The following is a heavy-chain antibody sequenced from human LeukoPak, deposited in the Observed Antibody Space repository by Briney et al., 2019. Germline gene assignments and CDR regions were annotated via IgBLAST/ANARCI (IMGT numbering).Heavy chain of an antibody. CDR2: ISYDGSNK. J-gene: IGHJ4*02. D-gene: IGHD5-24*01. Sequence: GRSLRLSCAASGFTFSRYGMHWVRQAPGKGLEWVAVISYDGSNKYYADSVKGRFTISRDNSKNTLYLQMNSLKTEDTAVYYCARQMATILDGILDYWGQGTLVTVSS. CDR3: ARQMATILDGILDY. CDR1: GFTFSRYG. V-gene: IGHV3-30*03.